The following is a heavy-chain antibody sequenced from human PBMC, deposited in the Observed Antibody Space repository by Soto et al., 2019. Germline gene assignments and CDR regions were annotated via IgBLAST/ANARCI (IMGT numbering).Heavy chain of an antibody. CDR3: ASRDPGTSVDY. J-gene: IGHJ4*02. V-gene: IGHV4-4*02. CDR1: VGSFTSNNW. Sequence: LSLTCAVSVGSFTSNNWWTWVRQPPGQGLEWIGEIYRTGSTNYNPSLKSRFTISLDKSENQFSLKVTSLTAADTAVYYCASRDPGTSVDYWGQGTLLTVSS. D-gene: IGHD1-7*01. CDR2: IYRTGST.